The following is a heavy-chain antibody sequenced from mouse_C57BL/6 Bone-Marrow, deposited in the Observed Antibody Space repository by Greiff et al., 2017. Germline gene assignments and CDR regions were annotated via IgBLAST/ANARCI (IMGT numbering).Heavy chain of an antibody. V-gene: IGHV14-2*01. J-gene: IGHJ1*03. CDR1: GFNIKDYY. D-gene: IGHD1-1*01. CDR3: ARTYGSPCWYFDV. Sequence: VTLKESGAELVKPGASVKLSCTASGFNIKDYYMHWVKQRTEQGLEWIGRIDPEDGETKYAPKFQGKATITADTSSNTAYLQLSSLTSEDTAVYYCARTYGSPCWYFDVWGTGTTVTVAS. CDR2: IDPEDGET.